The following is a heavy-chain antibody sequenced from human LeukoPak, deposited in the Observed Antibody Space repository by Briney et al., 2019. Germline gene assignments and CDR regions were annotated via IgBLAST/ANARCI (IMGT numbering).Heavy chain of an antibody. V-gene: IGHV1-18*01. D-gene: IGHD3-22*01. CDR3: ARDVLNRIHYDSSAYYPGSSY. Sequence: ASVKVSCKASGYTFTSYVITWVRQAPGQGLEWMGWNNTYNAYTYYPQKLQGRVTMTTDTSTSTDYMELRSVRSDDTAVYYCARDVLNRIHYDSSAYYPGSSYWGQGTLVTVSS. CDR1: GYTFTSYV. CDR2: NNTYNAYT. J-gene: IGHJ4*02.